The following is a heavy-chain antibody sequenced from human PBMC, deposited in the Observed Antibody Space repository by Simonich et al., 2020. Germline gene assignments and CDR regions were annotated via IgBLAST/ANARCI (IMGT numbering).Heavy chain of an antibody. Sequence: QVQLVQSGAEVKKTGASVKVSCKASGYTLTGYYMHWGRHATGKGLEWMGWTNHNRVRKTIDQNFQGKLNMTRDTSISTAYMGLSRLRSDDTAVYYCARDSLSIAARPKNYMDVWGKGTTVTVSS. J-gene: IGHJ6*03. CDR3: ARDSLSIAARPKNYMDV. CDR1: GYTLTGYY. CDR2: TNHNRVRK. V-gene: IGHV1-2*02. D-gene: IGHD6-6*01.